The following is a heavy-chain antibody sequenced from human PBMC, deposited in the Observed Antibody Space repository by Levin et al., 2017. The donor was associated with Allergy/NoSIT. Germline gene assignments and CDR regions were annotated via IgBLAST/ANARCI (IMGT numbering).Heavy chain of an antibody. CDR3: ARAPSRGAVAAVDY. J-gene: IGHJ4*02. V-gene: IGHV3-30*04. CDR2: ISYDGSNK. Sequence: GGSLRLSCAASGFTFSSYAMHWVRQAPGKGLEWVAVISYDGSNKYYADSVKGRFTISRDNSKNTLYLQMNSLRAEDTAVYYCARAPSRGAVAAVDYWGQGTLVTVSS. CDR1: GFTFSSYA. D-gene: IGHD6-19*01.